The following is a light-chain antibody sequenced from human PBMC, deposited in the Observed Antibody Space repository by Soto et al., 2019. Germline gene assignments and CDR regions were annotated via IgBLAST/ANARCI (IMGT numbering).Light chain of an antibody. CDR2: SNK. Sequence: QSVLTQPPSASGTPGQRVTISCSGSSSNIGSNTLNWYQQLPGTAPKRLIYSNKQRPSEVPDRFSGSKSGTSASLAISRFQSEHEADYYCAALHASLNEVVFGGGTKLTVL. J-gene: IGLJ2*01. V-gene: IGLV1-44*01. CDR3: AALHASLNEVV. CDR1: SSNIGSNT.